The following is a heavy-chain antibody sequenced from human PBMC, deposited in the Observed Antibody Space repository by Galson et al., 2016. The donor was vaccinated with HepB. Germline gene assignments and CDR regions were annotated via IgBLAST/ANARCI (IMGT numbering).Heavy chain of an antibody. CDR2: ISGRGGNT. CDR3: AKDEGKYDILTGPLDY. Sequence: SLRLSCAMSGFTFSNYAMHWVRQAPGKGLEWVSAISGRGGNTYNADSVQGRFTISRDNSKNTLYLQMNNLRAEDTAVYYCAKDEGKYDILTGPLDYWGQGTLVTVSS. D-gene: IGHD3-9*01. J-gene: IGHJ4*02. V-gene: IGHV3-23*01. CDR1: GFTFSNYA.